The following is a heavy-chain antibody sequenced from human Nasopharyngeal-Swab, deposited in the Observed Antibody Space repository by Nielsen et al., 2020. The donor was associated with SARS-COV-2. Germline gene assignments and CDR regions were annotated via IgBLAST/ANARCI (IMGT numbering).Heavy chain of an antibody. D-gene: IGHD3-10*01. J-gene: IGHJ4*02. Sequence: VRQMPGKGLEWIGSIYYSGSTYYNPSLKSRVTVSVDTSKNQFSLKLSSVTAADTAVYYCARLVLWVDDYYGSGSYADYWGQGTLVTVSS. CDR3: ARLVLWVDDYYGSGSYADY. V-gene: IGHV4-39*01. CDR2: IYYSGST.